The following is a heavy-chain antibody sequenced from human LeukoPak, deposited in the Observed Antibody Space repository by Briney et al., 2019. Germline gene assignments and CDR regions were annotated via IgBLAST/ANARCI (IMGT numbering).Heavy chain of an antibody. CDR1: GFTFSSYS. CDR3: ARDRGGYYDGSGYYSPHAFDI. D-gene: IGHD3-22*01. V-gene: IGHV3-21*01. J-gene: IGHJ3*02. Sequence: GGSLRLSCAASGFTFSSYSMNWVRQAPGKGLEWVSSISGSSSYIYYADSVKGRFTISRDNAKNSLYLQMNSLRAEDTAVYYCARDRGGYYDGSGYYSPHAFDIWGQGTMVTVSS. CDR2: ISGSSSYI.